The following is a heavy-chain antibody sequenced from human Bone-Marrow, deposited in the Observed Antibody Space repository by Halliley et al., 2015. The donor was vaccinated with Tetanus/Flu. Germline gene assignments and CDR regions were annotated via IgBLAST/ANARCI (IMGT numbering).Heavy chain of an antibody. Sequence: LEWVGIIFPGGPDIRYSPSFQGQVPFSVDKSISSAPLQWSSLKASDTAMYYCARHDGETGFDFWGQGTLVTVSS. J-gene: IGHJ4*02. CDR2: IFPGGPDI. D-gene: IGHD4-17*01. CDR3: ARHDGETGFDF. V-gene: IGHV5-51*01.